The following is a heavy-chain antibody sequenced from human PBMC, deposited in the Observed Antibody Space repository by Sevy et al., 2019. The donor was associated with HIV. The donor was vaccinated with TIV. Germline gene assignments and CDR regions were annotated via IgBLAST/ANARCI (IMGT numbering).Heavy chain of an antibody. CDR2: LSFGCGEI. CDR1: GFTFSKYS. D-gene: IGHD2-8*01. Sequence: GGSLRLSCAASGFTFSKYSMSWVRQPPGKGLEWVSTLSFGCGEINYADSVKGRFTIARDNSKCSVYLQMNNLRPEDTAGYDCSREGCTKPQDYWGQGTLVTVSS. V-gene: IGHV3-23*01. J-gene: IGHJ4*02. CDR3: SREGCTKPQDY.